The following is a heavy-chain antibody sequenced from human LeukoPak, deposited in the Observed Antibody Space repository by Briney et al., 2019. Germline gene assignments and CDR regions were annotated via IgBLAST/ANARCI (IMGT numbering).Heavy chain of an antibody. D-gene: IGHD6-13*01. CDR3: AKRDSSNMAYFDP. CDR2: IWSDGSST. Sequence: PGRSLRLSCAASGFTFSNYGMHWVRQAPDKGLEWVAIIWSDGSSTYYAGSVRGRFTISRDNSKNTLYLQMNSLRAEDTAIYYCAKRDSSNMAYFDPWGQGTLVTVSS. J-gene: IGHJ5*02. CDR1: GFTFSNYG. V-gene: IGHV3-33*06.